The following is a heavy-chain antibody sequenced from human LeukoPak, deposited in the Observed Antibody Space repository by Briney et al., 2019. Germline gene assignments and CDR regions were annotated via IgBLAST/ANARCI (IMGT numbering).Heavy chain of an antibody. Sequence: GGSLRLSCAAPGFTFSSYSMNWVRQAPGKGLEWVSSISSSSSYIYYADSVKGRFTISRDNAKNSLYLQMNSLRAEDTAVYYCARGASSLFDYWGQGTLVTVSS. D-gene: IGHD2-2*01. CDR2: ISSSSSYI. CDR1: GFTFSSYS. V-gene: IGHV3-21*01. J-gene: IGHJ4*02. CDR3: ARGASSLFDY.